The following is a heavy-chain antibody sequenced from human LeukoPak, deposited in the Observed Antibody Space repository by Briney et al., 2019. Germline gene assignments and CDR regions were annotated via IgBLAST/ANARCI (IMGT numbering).Heavy chain of an antibody. V-gene: IGHV4-59*08. CDR1: GGSISSYY. J-gene: IGHJ6*02. D-gene: IGHD1-26*01. Sequence: PSETLSLTCTVSGGSISSYYWSWIRQPPGKGLEWIGYIYYSGSTNYNPSLKSRVTISVDTSKNQFSLKLSSVTAADTAVYYCAGAYSGSYYYYYYYGMDVWGQGTTVTVSS. CDR3: AGAYSGSYYYYYYYGMDV. CDR2: IYYSGST.